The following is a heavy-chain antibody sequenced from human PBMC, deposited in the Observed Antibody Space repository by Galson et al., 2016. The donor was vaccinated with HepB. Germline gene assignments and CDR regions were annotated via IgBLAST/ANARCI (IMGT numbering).Heavy chain of an antibody. V-gene: IGHV1-18*01. CDR2: LNTKNGHT. CDR3: ARGGQYSTSPHEDHLDY. J-gene: IGHJ4*02. D-gene: IGHD6-13*01. CDR1: DYTFANYA. Sequence: SVKVSCKASDYTFANYAINWLRQAPGQGLEWMGWLNTKNGHTNYAQKFQDRVTMTTDTSTSTAYMDLRSLTSDDTAVYYCARGGQYSTSPHEDHLDYWGQGTLVTVSS.